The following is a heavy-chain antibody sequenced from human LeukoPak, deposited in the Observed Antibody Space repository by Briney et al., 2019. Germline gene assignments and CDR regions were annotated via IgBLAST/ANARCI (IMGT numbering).Heavy chain of an antibody. Sequence: ASVNVSCKASGYPFTTYYMHWVRQAPGQGLEWMGIINPSGGSTSYAQKFQGRVTMTRDTSTSTVYMELSSLRSEDTAVYYCARGRSGSYFLGYYYGMDVWGQGTTVTVSS. CDR3: ARGRSGSYFLGYYYGMDV. D-gene: IGHD1-26*01. CDR1: GYPFTTYY. J-gene: IGHJ6*02. V-gene: IGHV1-46*01. CDR2: INPSGGST.